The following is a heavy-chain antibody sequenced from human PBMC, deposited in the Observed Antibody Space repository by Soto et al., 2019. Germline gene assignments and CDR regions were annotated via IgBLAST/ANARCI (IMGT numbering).Heavy chain of an antibody. Sequence: QVTVKESGPVRVKPTETLTLTCTVSGFSLNNAGLGVSWIRQPPGKALEWLAHIFSNDEKSYSTSLKSRLTISKDTSKNQVVLIMTNMDPVDTATYYCASTYSSSWYWFDPWGQGTLVTVSS. D-gene: IGHD6-13*01. V-gene: IGHV2-26*04. CDR3: ASTYSSSWYWFDP. CDR2: IFSNDEK. J-gene: IGHJ5*02. CDR1: GFSLNNAGLG.